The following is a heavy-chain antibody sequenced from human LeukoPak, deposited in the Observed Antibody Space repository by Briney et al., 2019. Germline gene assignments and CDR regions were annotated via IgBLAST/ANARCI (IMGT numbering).Heavy chain of an antibody. CDR2: INHSEST. CDR3: ASGARGFIRNFWFDP. D-gene: IGHD3-10*01. Sequence: SESLFLACPVYGGSFSGYYCRWIRQPPGKGLGWIGEINHSESTNYNPPLKSRVTISVDTSNNQLALKLSSVTAAATAVYYCASGARGFIRNFWFDPWGQGTLVTVSS. J-gene: IGHJ5*02. V-gene: IGHV4-34*01. CDR1: GGSFSGYY.